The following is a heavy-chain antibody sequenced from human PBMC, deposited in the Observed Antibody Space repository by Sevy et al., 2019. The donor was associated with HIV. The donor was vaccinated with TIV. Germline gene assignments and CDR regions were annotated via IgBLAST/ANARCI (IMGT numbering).Heavy chain of an antibody. J-gene: IGHJ6*03. CDR3: ARSGSRSPPRLLYYYYMDV. Sequence: ASVKVSCKASGYTFTTAEMLWVRQAPGQGLEWMGVIDPSDGRTTYAQKFQGRVTMTRDTSTNTVYMELTRLRSEDTAVYYCARSGSRSPPRLLYYYYMDVWAKGTTVTVSS. CDR1: GYTFTTAE. D-gene: IGHD2-2*01. CDR2: IDPSDGRT. V-gene: IGHV1-46*03.